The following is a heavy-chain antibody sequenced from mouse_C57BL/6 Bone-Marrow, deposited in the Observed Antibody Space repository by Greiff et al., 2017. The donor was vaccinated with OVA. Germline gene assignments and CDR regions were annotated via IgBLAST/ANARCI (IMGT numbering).Heavy chain of an antibody. Sequence: QVQLQQPGTELVKPGASVKLSCKASGYTFTSYWMHWVKQRPGRGLEWIGNINPSNGGTNYNAKFKSKATLTADKSSSTAYMKLSSLTSEEGAVYESAREGGNYGMDYWGQGTLVTVSS. V-gene: IGHV1-53*01. CDR1: GYTFTSYW. CDR3: AREGGNYGMDY. D-gene: IGHD2-1*01. J-gene: IGHJ3*01. CDR2: INPSNGGT.